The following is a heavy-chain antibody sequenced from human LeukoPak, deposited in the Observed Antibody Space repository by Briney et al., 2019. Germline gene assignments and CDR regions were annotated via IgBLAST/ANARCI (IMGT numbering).Heavy chain of an antibody. D-gene: IGHD3-3*01. CDR1: GFTFSCYG. Sequence: PGGSLRLSCAASGFTFSCYGMHWVRQAPGKGLEWVAFIRYDGSNKYYADSVKGRFTISRDNSKNTLYLQMNSLRAEDTAVYYCAKRGDDFWSGIDYWGQGTLVTVSS. CDR2: IRYDGSNK. J-gene: IGHJ4*02. V-gene: IGHV3-30*02. CDR3: AKRGDDFWSGIDY.